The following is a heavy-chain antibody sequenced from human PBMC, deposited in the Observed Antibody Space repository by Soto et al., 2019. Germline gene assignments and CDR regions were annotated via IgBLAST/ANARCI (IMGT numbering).Heavy chain of an antibody. CDR1: GGSVSSGSYY. Sequence: PSETLSLTCTVSGGSVSSGSYYRSWIRQPPGKGLEWIGYIYYSGSTNYNPSLKSRVTISVDTSKNQFSLKLSSVTAADTAVYYCARGGGYYFDYWGQGTLVTVSS. CDR3: ARGGGYYFDY. CDR2: IYYSGST. J-gene: IGHJ4*02. D-gene: IGHD3-10*01. V-gene: IGHV4-61*01.